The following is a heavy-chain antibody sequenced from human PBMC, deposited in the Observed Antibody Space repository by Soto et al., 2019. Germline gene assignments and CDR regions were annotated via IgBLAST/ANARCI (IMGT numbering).Heavy chain of an antibody. J-gene: IGHJ5*02. D-gene: IGHD2-2*01. Sequence: PVGSVRLSCAASGFTFSSFEMNWVRQAPGKRLEWVSYISSSGSTIYYADSVKGRFTISRDNAKNSLYLQMNSLRVEDTSVYYCASQPAVWPYNWFDPWGQGTLVTVSS. CDR2: ISSSGSTI. V-gene: IGHV3-48*03. CDR1: GFTFSSFE. CDR3: ASQPAVWPYNWFDP.